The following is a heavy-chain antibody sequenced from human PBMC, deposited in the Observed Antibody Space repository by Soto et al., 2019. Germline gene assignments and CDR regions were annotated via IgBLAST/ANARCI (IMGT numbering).Heavy chain of an antibody. V-gene: IGHV3-30*02. D-gene: IGHD6-19*01. CDR1: GFTFRNYG. J-gene: IGHJ5*02. CDR3: TKPRSSLQWPPFDP. Sequence: PGGSLRLSCAASGFTFRNYGMNWVRQVRDRVSEGGRFTISRDNTKNTLYLQMNSLRVEDTAVYYCTKPRSSLQWPPFDPWGHGTLVTV.